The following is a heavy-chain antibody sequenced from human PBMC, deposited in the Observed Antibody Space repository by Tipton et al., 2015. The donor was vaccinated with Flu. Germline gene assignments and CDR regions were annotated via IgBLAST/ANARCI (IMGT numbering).Heavy chain of an antibody. CDR1: GYPISRGYY. Sequence: TLSLTCAVSGYPISRGYYWGWIRQPLGKGLEWIGSIYHNGDIHFNPSLKSRVSISVDTSNNRFSLNLTSVTAADTAVYYCARAEIGDFDYWGQGTLVTVSS. CDR2: IYHNGDI. D-gene: IGHD2/OR15-2a*01. V-gene: IGHV4-38-2*01. CDR3: ARAEIGDFDY. J-gene: IGHJ4*02.